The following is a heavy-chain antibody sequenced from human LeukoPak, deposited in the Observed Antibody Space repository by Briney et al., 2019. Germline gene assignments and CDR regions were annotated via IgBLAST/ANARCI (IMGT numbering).Heavy chain of an antibody. CDR2: IYYSGST. CDR1: GGSISSSSYY. CDR3: ARVAGWQLAPEQHDY. V-gene: IGHV4-39*07. J-gene: IGHJ4*02. Sequence: SETLSLTCTVSGGSISSSSYYWGWIRQPPGKGLEWIGSIYYSGSTYYNPSLKSRVTISVDTSKNQFSLKLSSVTAADTAVYYCARVAGWQLAPEQHDYWGQGTLVTVSS. D-gene: IGHD6-13*01.